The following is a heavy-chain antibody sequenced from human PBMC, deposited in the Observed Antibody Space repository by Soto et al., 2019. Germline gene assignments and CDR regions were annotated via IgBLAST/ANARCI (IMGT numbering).Heavy chain of an antibody. D-gene: IGHD6-6*01. J-gene: IGHJ5*02. V-gene: IGHV1-18*01. CDR1: GYTFTSYG. CDR2: ISAYNGNT. CDR3: ARDSSIAARGPFDP. Sequence: VASVKVSCKASGYTFTSYGISWVRQAPGQGLEWMGWISAYNGNTNYAQKLQGRVTMTTDTSTSTAYMELRSLRSDDTAVYYCARDSSIAARGPFDPWGQGTLVTVSS.